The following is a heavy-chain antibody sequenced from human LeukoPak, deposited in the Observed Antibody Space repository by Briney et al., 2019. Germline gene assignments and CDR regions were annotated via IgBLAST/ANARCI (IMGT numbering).Heavy chain of an antibody. D-gene: IGHD1-26*01. Sequence: SETLSLTCTVSGGSVSSGSYYWNWIRQPPGKVLEWIGYIYYSGSTNYNPSLKSRVTMSVDTSKNQFSLKLSSVTAADTAVYYCARDQYSGSLDYWGQGTLVTVSS. CDR3: ARDQYSGSLDY. V-gene: IGHV4-61*01. J-gene: IGHJ4*02. CDR1: GGSVSSGSYY. CDR2: IYYSGST.